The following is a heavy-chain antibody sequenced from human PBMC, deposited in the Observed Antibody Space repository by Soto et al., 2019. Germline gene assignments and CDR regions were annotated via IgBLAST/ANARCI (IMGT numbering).Heavy chain of an antibody. Sequence: IYRMGFCYTFTTFCTRCVRQMPGKGREGVGVIYPGDSDTRYSPSFQGPVTISADKSISTPYLQWSSLKASDTAMYYCARQKAARKEALYYYYYGMDVWGQGTTVTVSS. J-gene: IGHJ6*02. D-gene: IGHD6-6*01. V-gene: IGHV5-51*01. CDR1: CYTFTTFC. CDR2: IYPGDSDT. CDR3: ARQKAARKEALYYYYYGMDV.